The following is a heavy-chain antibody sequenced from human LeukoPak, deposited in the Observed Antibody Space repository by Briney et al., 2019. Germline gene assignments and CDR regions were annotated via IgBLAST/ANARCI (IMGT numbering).Heavy chain of an antibody. D-gene: IGHD3-22*01. V-gene: IGHV4-59*01. CDR2: IHSSGRS. Sequence: SETLSLTCTVSGGSIRSFYWGWIRQPPGKALEWIGFIHSSGRSNYNPSLRSRGIMSVDTSENQVSLSLSSVTAADTAIYYCARSRNSYDTSGYYSFDYWGQGTLVTVSS. J-gene: IGHJ4*02. CDR3: ARSRNSYDTSGYYSFDY. CDR1: GGSIRSFY.